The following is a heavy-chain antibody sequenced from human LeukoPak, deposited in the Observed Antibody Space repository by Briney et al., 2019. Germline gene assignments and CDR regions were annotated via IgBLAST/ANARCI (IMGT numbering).Heavy chain of an antibody. J-gene: IGHJ3*02. CDR1: GFTFSGSA. CDR3: TSSYDNSGSDAFNI. Sequence: GGSLILSCAASGFTFSGSAMHWARQASGKGLEWVGRIRSKGNSYATVYAASVNGRFTISREDAKNTAYLQMNSLKTEDTAVYYCTSSYDNSGSDAFNIWGQGTMVTVSS. CDR2: IRSKGNSYAT. D-gene: IGHD3-22*01. V-gene: IGHV3-73*01.